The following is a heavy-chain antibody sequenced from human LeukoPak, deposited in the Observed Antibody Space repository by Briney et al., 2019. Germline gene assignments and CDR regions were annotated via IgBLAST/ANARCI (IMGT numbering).Heavy chain of an antibody. D-gene: IGHD6-13*01. Sequence: GGSLRLSCAASGFTFSTYWMSWVRQAPGKGLEWVANIKQDGSEKYYVDSVKGRFTISRDNAKNSLYLQMNSLRAEDTAVYYCARGASSWYSTSPNFDYWGQGALVTVSS. CDR1: GFTFSTYW. V-gene: IGHV3-7*01. J-gene: IGHJ4*02. CDR2: IKQDGSEK. CDR3: ARGASSWYSTSPNFDY.